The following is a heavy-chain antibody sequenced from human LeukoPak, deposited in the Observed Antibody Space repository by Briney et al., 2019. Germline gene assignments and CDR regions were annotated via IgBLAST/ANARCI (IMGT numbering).Heavy chain of an antibody. D-gene: IGHD3-9*01. Sequence: ASVKVSCKASGYTFTSYDINWVRQATGQGLEWMGWMNPNSGNTGYAQKFQGRVTMTRNTSISTAYMELSSLRSEDTAVYYCAIVTGYYVPPDCWGQGTLVTVSS. CDR3: AIVTGYYVPPDC. V-gene: IGHV1-8*01. CDR2: MNPNSGNT. CDR1: GYTFTSYD. J-gene: IGHJ4*02.